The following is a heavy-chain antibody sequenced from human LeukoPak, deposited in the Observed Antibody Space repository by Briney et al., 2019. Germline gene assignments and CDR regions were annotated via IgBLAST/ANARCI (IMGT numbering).Heavy chain of an antibody. Sequence: PGGSLRLSCAASGFTFSSYGMYWVRQAPGKGLEWVAFIRYDGSNKYYADSVKGRFTISRDNSKNTLFLQMNSLRVEDTAVYYCAKRSAEEQQRGGHFDYWGQGTLVTVSS. V-gene: IGHV3-30*02. J-gene: IGHJ4*02. CDR2: IRYDGSNK. CDR3: AKRSAEEQQRGGHFDY. CDR1: GFTFSSYG. D-gene: IGHD6-13*01.